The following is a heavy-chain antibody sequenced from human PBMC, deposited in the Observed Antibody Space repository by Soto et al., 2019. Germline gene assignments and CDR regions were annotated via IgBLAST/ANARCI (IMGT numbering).Heavy chain of an antibody. J-gene: IGHJ6*02. CDR3: ARRLTPAYYAGMDV. CDR2: IYPGDSET. Sequence: GDSVKISDEGCVESLSRYWWGWVRQMPGKGLEWMGVIYPGDSETRYSPSLQGQVTISADKSISTAYLQWSSLKASDTAIYYCARRLTPAYYAGMDVWGQGTTVTVSS. D-gene: IGHD2-21*01. CDR1: VESLSRYW. V-gene: IGHV5-51*01.